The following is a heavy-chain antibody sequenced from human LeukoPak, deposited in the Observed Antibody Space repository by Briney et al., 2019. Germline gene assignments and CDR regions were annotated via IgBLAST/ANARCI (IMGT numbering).Heavy chain of an antibody. CDR1: GGSFSGYY. D-gene: IGHD3-3*01. CDR3: ARGETLWSGYLGYWFDP. Sequence: SETLSLTCAVYGGSFSGYYWSWIRQPPGKGLEWIGEINHSRSTNYNPSLKSRVTISVDTSKNQFSLKLSSVTAADTAVYYCARGETLWSGYLGYWFDPWGQGTLVTVSS. J-gene: IGHJ5*02. V-gene: IGHV4-34*01. CDR2: INHSRST.